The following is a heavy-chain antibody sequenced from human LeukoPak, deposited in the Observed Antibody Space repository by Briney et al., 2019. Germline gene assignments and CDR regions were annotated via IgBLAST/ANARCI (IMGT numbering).Heavy chain of an antibody. CDR1: GYTFTGYY. V-gene: IGHV1-2*02. CDR2: INPNSGGT. Sequence: GASVTVSCKASGYTFTGYYMHWVRQAPGQGLEWMGWINPNSGGTDYAQKFQGRVTMTRDTSISTAYMELSRLRSDDTAVYYCARDPEYYYDSSGYSHFDYWGQGTLVTVSS. D-gene: IGHD3-22*01. J-gene: IGHJ4*02. CDR3: ARDPEYYYDSSGYSHFDY.